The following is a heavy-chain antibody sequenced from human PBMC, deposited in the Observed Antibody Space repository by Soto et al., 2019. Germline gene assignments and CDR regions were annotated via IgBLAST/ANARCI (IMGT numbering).Heavy chain of an antibody. Sequence: PGGSLRLSCKASGFDFSTYSMNWVRQAPGKGLEWIAYVSMDSDTIHYADSVKGRFTISRDDPENSLYLQMNSLRAEDTAVYYCAKIRYSRSSGSNFYYAMDVWGQGTMVTVSS. CDR1: GFDFSTYS. J-gene: IGHJ6*02. D-gene: IGHD6-6*01. CDR2: VSMDSDTI. CDR3: AKIRYSRSSGSNFYYAMDV. V-gene: IGHV3-48*01.